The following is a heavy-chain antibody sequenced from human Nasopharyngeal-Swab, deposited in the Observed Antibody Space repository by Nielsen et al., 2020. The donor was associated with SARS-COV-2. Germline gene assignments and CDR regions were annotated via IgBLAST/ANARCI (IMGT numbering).Heavy chain of an antibody. CDR2: NRSKANNYAA. CDR1: GINFSGSA. Sequence: GESLKISCAASGINFSGSAIHWVRQASGKGLEWVGRNRSKANNYAAVYAASVEGRFNISRDDSKKTSFLQMDSLKSEDTAVYFCVRQTGYHFDSWGQGTLVTVSS. D-gene: IGHD5-12*01. CDR3: VRQTGYHFDS. J-gene: IGHJ4*02. V-gene: IGHV3-73*01.